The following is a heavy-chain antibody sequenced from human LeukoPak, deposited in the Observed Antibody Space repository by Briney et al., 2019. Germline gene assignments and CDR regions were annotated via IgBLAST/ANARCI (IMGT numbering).Heavy chain of an antibody. V-gene: IGHV4-59*01. CDR2: IYYSGST. J-gene: IGHJ3*02. CDR3: ARGVEQQLVRVGAFDI. Sequence: PSETLSLTCTVSGGSISSYYWSWIRQPPGKGLEWTGYIYYSGSTNYNPSLKSRVTISVDTSKNQFSLKLSSVTAADTAVYYCARGVEQQLVRVGAFDIWGQGTMVTVSS. CDR1: GGSISSYY. D-gene: IGHD6-13*01.